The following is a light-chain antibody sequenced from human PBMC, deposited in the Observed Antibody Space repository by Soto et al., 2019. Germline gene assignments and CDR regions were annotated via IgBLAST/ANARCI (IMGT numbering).Light chain of an antibody. Sequence: AIQMTQSPSSLSASVGDRVTITCRASQGIRNDLGWYQDKPGKAPKLLIYAASNLQAGVPSRFSGSGSGTDFTLTITILQPEDFATYYCLQDYKYPRTFGQGTKVEIK. CDR2: AAS. J-gene: IGKJ1*01. CDR3: LQDYKYPRT. CDR1: QGIRND. V-gene: IGKV1-6*01.